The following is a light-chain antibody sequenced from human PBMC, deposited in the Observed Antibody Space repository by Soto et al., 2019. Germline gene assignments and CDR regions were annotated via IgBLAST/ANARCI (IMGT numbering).Light chain of an antibody. V-gene: IGLV2-14*01. CDR1: SSDVGGYKY. CDR3: TSYTSSSTWV. Sequence: QSGLTQPASVSGSPGQSITISCTGTSSDVGGYKYVSWYQHHPGKAPKLMIYEVSYRPSGVSNRFSGSKSGNTASLTISGLQAEDEADYFCTSYTSSSTWVFGGGTKLTVL. CDR2: EVS. J-gene: IGLJ3*02.